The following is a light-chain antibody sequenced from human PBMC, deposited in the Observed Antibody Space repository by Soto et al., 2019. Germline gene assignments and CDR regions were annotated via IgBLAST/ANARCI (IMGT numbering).Light chain of an antibody. CDR1: QSVSTSY. V-gene: IGKV3-20*01. CDR3: QQYGTSLWT. Sequence: EIVLTQPPCTLSFSPWERSTLSGRASQSVSTSYLAWYQQKPGQAPRLLIYGASSRATGIPDRFSGSGSGTDFTLTISRLEPEDFAVYYCQQYGTSLWTFGQGTKVDIK. CDR2: GAS. J-gene: IGKJ1*01.